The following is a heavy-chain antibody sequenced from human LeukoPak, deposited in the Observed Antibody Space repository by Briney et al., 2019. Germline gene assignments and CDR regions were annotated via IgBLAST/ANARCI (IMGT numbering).Heavy chain of an antibody. Sequence: GGSLRLSCAASGFTFSTYWMHWVRQAPGKGLVWVSRVNPDGSTTNYADSVKGRFTISRDNAKNTLYLQMNSLRAEDTAVYYCAHISSSWPDYWGQGTLVTVSS. J-gene: IGHJ4*02. D-gene: IGHD6-13*01. CDR3: AHISSSWPDY. CDR2: VNPDGSTT. V-gene: IGHV3-74*01. CDR1: GFTFSTYW.